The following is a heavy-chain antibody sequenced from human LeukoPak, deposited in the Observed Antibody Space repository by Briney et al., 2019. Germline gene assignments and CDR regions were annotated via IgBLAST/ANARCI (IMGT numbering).Heavy chain of an antibody. J-gene: IGHJ4*02. V-gene: IGHV3-21*01. CDR2: ISSTSSYI. CDR1: GFTFSSYA. CDR3: ARNLGYGYFDY. D-gene: IGHD5-18*01. Sequence: GGSLRLSCAASGFTFSSYAMSWVRQAPGKGLEWVSSISSTSSYIYYADSMKGRFTISRDNAENSLYLQMNSLRAEDTAVYYCARNLGYGYFDYWGQGTLVTVSS.